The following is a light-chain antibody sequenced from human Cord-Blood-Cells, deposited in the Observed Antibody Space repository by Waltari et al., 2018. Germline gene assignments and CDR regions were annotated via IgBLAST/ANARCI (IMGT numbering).Light chain of an antibody. J-gene: IGKJ5*01. V-gene: IGKV3-20*01. CDR1: QSVSSSY. CDR3: QQYGSSPIT. Sequence: EIVLTQSPGTLSLSPGERATLSCRASQSVSSSYLAWYQQKPGQAPRLLIYGASSRATGIPYRCSGSGSVTDFTLTISRLEPEDFAVDYCQQYGSSPITFDQGTRLEIK. CDR2: GAS.